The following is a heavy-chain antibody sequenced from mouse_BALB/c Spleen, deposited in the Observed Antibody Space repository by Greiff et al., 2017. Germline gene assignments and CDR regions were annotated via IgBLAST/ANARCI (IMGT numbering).Heavy chain of an antibody. CDR3: SREYYGSSYSFAY. CDR2: IRLKSNNYAT. D-gene: IGHD1-1*01. Sequence: EVKLMESGGGSVQPGGSMKLSSVASGFTFSNYWLNWVRQSPAKGLEWVAEIRLKSNNYATHYAESVKGRFTISRDDSKSSVYLQMNNLRAEDTGIYYCSREYYGSSYSFAYWGQGRLVTGS. V-gene: IGHV6-6*02. CDR1: GFTFSNYW. J-gene: IGHJ3*01.